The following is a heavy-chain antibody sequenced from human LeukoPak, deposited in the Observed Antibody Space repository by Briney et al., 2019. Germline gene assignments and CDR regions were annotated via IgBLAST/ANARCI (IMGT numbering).Heavy chain of an antibody. V-gene: IGHV3-74*01. Sequence: PGGSLRLSCEASGFTFSSYWMHWVRQAPGKGLVWVSRINSDGSSTSYADSVKGRFTISRDNAKNTLYLQMNSLRAEDTAVYYCATIAAAGTSNFDYWGQGTLVTVSS. J-gene: IGHJ4*02. CDR1: GFTFSSYW. CDR2: INSDGSST. CDR3: ATIAAAGTSNFDY. D-gene: IGHD6-13*01.